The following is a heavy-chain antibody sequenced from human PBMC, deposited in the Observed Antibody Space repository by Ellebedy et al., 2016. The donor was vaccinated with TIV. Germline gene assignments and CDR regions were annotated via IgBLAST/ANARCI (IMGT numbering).Heavy chain of an antibody. CDR3: ARPDILTGYYPIF. V-gene: IGHV3-30*03. CDR2: TSYDGSQK. CDR1: GFTFSSYG. J-gene: IGHJ3*01. D-gene: IGHD3-9*01. Sequence: GESLKISCAASGFTFSSYGMHWVRQAPGKGLQWVAVTSYDGSQKYYADSVKGRFTISRDNSKNTLYLQMNSLRAEDTAVYYCARPDILTGYYPIFWGQGTMVTVSS.